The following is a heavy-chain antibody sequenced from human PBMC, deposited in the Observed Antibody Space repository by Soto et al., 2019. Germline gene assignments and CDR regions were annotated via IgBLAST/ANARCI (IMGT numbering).Heavy chain of an antibody. J-gene: IGHJ1*01. V-gene: IGHV3-11*05. D-gene: IGHD2-21*01. Sequence: QVQLVESGGGLVKPGGSLRLSCAASGFTFSDYYMSWIRQAPGKGLEWVSYISTSSSYTNYADSVKGRFTISRDNAKNSLYLQMNSLRAEDTAVYYCARVAYSSGYLQHWGQGTLVTVSS. CDR3: ARVAYSSGYLQH. CDR1: GFTFSDYY. CDR2: ISTSSSYT.